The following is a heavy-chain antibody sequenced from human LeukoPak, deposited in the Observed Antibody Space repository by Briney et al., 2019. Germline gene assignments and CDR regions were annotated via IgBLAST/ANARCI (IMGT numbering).Heavy chain of an antibody. D-gene: IGHD3-10*01. CDR3: ARWGFGDDFDY. J-gene: IGHJ4*02. Sequence: PGGSLRLSCAASGFTFSSYSMNWVRQAPGKGLEWVSYISSSSSTIYYADSVKGRFTISRDNAKNSLYLQMNSLRAEDTAVYYCARWGFGDDFDYWGQGTLVTVSS. CDR2: ISSSSSTI. CDR1: GFTFSSYS. V-gene: IGHV3-48*04.